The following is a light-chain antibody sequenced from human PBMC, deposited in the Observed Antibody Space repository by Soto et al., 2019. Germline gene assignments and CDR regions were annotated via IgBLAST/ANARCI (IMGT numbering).Light chain of an antibody. CDR1: QSVSSSSY. CDR2: GAS. CDR3: RQYGSSPSYT. Sequence: ESVLTQSPGTLSLSPGERATLSCRASQSVSSSSYLAWYQQKPGQARRLLIYGASSRATGIPDRFSGSGSATDLTLTISRLEPEDFAVYYCRQYGSSPSYTFGQGPKLEIK. J-gene: IGKJ2*01. V-gene: IGKV3-20*01.